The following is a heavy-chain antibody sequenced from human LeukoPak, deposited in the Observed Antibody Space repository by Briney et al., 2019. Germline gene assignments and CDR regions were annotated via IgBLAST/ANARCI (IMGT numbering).Heavy chain of an antibody. V-gene: IGHV3-48*01. CDR2: ISTSGKTI. J-gene: IGHJ5*02. CDR1: GFTFSSFG. Sequence: GGSLRLSCVASGFTFSSFGMHWVRQAPGKGLEWIAYISTSGKTINYADSVKGRFTISRDTAKNSLFLQMNSLRAEDTAVYHCAGDQGYCTSIGCYNNKFDPWGQGTLVTVSS. CDR3: AGDQGYCTSIGCYNNKFDP. D-gene: IGHD2-2*02.